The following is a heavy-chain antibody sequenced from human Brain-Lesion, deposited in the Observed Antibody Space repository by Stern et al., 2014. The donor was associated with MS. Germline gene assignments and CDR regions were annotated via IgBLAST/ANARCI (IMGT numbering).Heavy chain of an antibody. CDR2: IYYSGFT. V-gene: IGHV4-39*01. CDR1: GGSISSSTYY. J-gene: IGHJ4*02. Sequence: QVQLVQSGPGLVKPSETLSLTCTVSGGSISSSTYYWAWIRQPLGKGLEWIGNIYYSGFTYYHPSLKSRVTISLDMSKNQFSLKLSSVPAADTAIYYCARHDSVPRPSQLYSARDRGPGYFDYWGQGTLVTVSS. CDR3: ARHDSVPRPSQLYSARDRGPGYFDY. D-gene: IGHD1-26*01.